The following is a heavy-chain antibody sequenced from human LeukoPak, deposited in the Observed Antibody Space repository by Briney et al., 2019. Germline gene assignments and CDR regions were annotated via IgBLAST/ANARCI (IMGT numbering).Heavy chain of an antibody. V-gene: IGHV7-4-1*02. CDR1: GYTFTSYA. Sequence: ASVKVSCKASGYTFTSYAMKWVRQAPGQVLECMVWINTNTGNPTYAQGFTGRFVFSLDTSVSTAYLQISSLKAEDTAVYYCARFYYDILTDYYEDFVYWGQCTLVTVSS. CDR3: ARFYYDILTDYYEDFVY. CDR2: INTNTGNP. J-gene: IGHJ4*02. D-gene: IGHD3-9*01.